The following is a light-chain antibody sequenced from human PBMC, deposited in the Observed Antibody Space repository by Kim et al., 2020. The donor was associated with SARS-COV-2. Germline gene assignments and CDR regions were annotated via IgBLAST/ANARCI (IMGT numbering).Light chain of an antibody. Sequence: VAPAGKRPPRFRSGWRGGGNVGWWQQKPGQTARRLRIGGATRATGIPARLSGSGSGTKFTHTISSRQSEDYSVYYCRQYNNWARTFGQGTKVDIK. CDR3: RQYNNWART. CDR2: GGA. V-gene: IGKV3-15*01. CDR1: WRGGGN. J-gene: IGKJ1*01.